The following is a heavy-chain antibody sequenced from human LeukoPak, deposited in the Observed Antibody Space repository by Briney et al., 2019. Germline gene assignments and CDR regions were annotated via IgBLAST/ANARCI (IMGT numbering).Heavy chain of an antibody. CDR2: VIPIFCTA. J-gene: IGHJ5*02. V-gene: IGHV1-69*01. D-gene: IGHD2-21*01. CDR1: GGTFSSYS. CDR3: AREEAILCPIPGDCYYWFDP. Sequence: SDNVSCKPSGGTFSSYSIIWVRQAPQPGLEWAGGVIPIFCTANYAQKFQGRVTITADESTSTAYMELSSLRSEDTAAYYCAREEAILCPIPGDCYYWFDPWGQGTLVTVSS.